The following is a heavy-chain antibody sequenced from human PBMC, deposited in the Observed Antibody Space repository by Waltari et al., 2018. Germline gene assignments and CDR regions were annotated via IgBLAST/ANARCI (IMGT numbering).Heavy chain of an antibody. Sequence: QVQLQESGPGLVKPSGTLSLTCAVSGGSISSSNWWSWVRQPPGKGLEWSGVVYHSGCTTYNPSLKSRVTMSVDKSKNQFSLKLSSVTAADTAVYYCARRSGWGGWFDPWGQGTLVTVSS. CDR3: ARRSGWGGWFDP. D-gene: IGHD6-19*01. CDR1: GGSISSSNW. CDR2: VYHSGCT. J-gene: IGHJ5*02. V-gene: IGHV4-4*02.